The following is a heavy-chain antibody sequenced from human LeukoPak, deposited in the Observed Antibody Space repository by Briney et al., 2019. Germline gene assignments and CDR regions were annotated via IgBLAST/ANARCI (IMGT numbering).Heavy chain of an antibody. CDR3: ARVGSRDGYNFGFDP. CDR1: GYTFTSYY. J-gene: IGHJ5*02. CDR2: INPSGGST. Sequence: ASVKVSCKASGYTFTSYYMHWVRQAPGQGLEWMGIINPSGGSTSYAQKFQGRVTMTRDTSTSTVYMELSSLRSEDTAVYYCARVGSRDGYNFGFDPWGQGTLVTVSS. V-gene: IGHV1-46*01. D-gene: IGHD5-24*01.